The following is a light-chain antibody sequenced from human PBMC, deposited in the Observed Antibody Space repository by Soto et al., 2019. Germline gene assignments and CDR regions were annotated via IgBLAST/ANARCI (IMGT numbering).Light chain of an antibody. CDR2: DNQ. CDR1: SSNVGKNF. CDR3: GTWDSSLTIGVI. V-gene: IGLV1-51*01. J-gene: IGLJ7*01. Sequence: QSVLTQPPSVSAAPGQKVSISCSGSSSNVGKNFVSWYQHVPGKAPKLLIYDNQKRPSGIPDRFSASKSGTLATLDITGLQTGDEDDYYFGTWDSSLTIGVIFGGGTQLTVL.